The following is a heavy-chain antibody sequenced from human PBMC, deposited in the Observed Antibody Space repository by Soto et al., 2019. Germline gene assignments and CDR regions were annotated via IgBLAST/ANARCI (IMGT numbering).Heavy chain of an antibody. CDR2: IWFDGSST. V-gene: IGHV3-33*01. CDR1: GFSLRRFG. J-gene: IGHJ6*02. D-gene: IGHD3-10*01. Sequence: QVQLVESGGGVVQPGGSLRLSCVASGFSLRRFGMHWVRQAPGKGLESVAVIWFDGSSTYYPDSMRGRSTVSRDNSKNTLYLQLSSLRAEDTAVYYCARDRGGIAMFYGMDVWGQGTTVTVSS. CDR3: ARDRGGIAMFYGMDV.